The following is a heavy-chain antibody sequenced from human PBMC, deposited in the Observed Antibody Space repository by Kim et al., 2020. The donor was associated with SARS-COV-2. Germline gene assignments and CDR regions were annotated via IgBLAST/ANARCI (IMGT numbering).Heavy chain of an antibody. CDR3: ARGHYDILTTNKGMDV. CDR2: INPNSGGT. CDR1: GYTFTGYY. Sequence: ASVKVSCKASGYTFTGYYMHWVRQAPGQGLEWMGWINPNSGGTNYAQKFQGWVTMTRDTSISTAYMELSRLRSDDTAVYYCARGHYDILTTNKGMDVWGQGTTVTVSS. D-gene: IGHD3-9*01. J-gene: IGHJ6*02. V-gene: IGHV1-2*04.